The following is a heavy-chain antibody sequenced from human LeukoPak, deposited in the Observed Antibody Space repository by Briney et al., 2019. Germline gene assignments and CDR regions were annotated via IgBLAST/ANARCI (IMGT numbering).Heavy chain of an antibody. V-gene: IGHV3-33*06. Sequence: PGGSLRLSCAASGFTFSSYGMHWVRQAPGKGLEWVAVIWYDGSNNYYADSVKGRFTISRDNSKNTLYLQMNSLRAEDTAVYYCAKDCSGGSCFDYWGQGTLVTVSS. J-gene: IGHJ4*02. CDR2: IWYDGSNN. D-gene: IGHD2-15*01. CDR3: AKDCSGGSCFDY. CDR1: GFTFSSYG.